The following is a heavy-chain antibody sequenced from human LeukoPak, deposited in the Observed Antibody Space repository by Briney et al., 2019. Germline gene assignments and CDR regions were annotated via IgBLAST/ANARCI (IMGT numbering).Heavy chain of an antibody. CDR2: INPSGGST. V-gene: IGHV1-46*01. J-gene: IGHJ6*03. CDR3: ARGPSITMVRGGQWYYYMDV. CDR1: GYTVTSYY. D-gene: IGHD3-10*01. Sequence: ASVKVSCKASGYTVTSYYIHWVRQAPGQGLEWVGLINPSGGSTNYAQKFQGRVTMTRDTSTSTVYMELSSLRSEDTAVYYCARGPSITMVRGGQWYYYMDVWGKGTTVTISS.